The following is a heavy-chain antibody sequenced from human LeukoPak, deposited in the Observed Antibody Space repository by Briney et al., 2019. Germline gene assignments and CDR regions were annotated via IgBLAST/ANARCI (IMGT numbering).Heavy chain of an antibody. D-gene: IGHD7-27*01. CDR1: GFTFSSYG. CDR3: AVSWGGRALSYFDY. Sequence: GGSLRLSCAASGFTFSSYGMSWVRQAPGKGLEWVSAISGSGGSTYYADSVKGRFTISRDNSKNTLYLQMNSLRAEDTAVYYCAVSWGGRALSYFDYWGQGTLVTVSS. J-gene: IGHJ4*02. CDR2: ISGSGGST. V-gene: IGHV3-23*01.